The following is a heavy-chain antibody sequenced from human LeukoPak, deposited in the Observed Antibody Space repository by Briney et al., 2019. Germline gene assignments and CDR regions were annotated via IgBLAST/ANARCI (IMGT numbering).Heavy chain of an antibody. V-gene: IGHV3-48*01. CDR2: IGIDSGRT. CDR1: GFPFSDYS. Sequence: GGSLRLSCAASGFPFSDYSMNWVRQALGKGLEWISYIGIDSGRTKYADSVKGRFTISGDKARNSLYLQMNSLRVEDTAVYFCARDHRYAFDNWGQGTLVTVSS. CDR3: ARDHRYAFDN. D-gene: IGHD1-1*01. J-gene: IGHJ4*02.